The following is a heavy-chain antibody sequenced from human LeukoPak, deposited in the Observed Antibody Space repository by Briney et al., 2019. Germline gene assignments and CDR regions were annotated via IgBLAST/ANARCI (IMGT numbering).Heavy chain of an antibody. CDR1: GFTFSAYW. Sequence: GGSLRLSCAASGFTFSAYWMSWVRQAPGKGLEWLANIKQDGSEKFYVDSVKGRFTISRDNAKNSLYLQMNSLRGEDTAKYYCARVIFGVVIIPYFDSWGQGILVTVSS. V-gene: IGHV3-7*01. CDR3: ARVIFGVVIIPYFDS. CDR2: IKQDGSEK. D-gene: IGHD3-3*01. J-gene: IGHJ4*02.